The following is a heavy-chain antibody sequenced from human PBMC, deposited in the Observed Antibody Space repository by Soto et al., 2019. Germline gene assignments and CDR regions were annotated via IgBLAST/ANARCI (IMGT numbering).Heavy chain of an antibody. CDR3: AGDGAVNSSWGYY. CDR2: ISYDGNNK. V-gene: IGHV3-30-3*01. D-gene: IGHD6-13*01. CDR1: GFSFSSYA. J-gene: IGHJ4*02. Sequence: QVQLVESGGGVVQSGRSLRLSCAASGFSFSSYAMHWVRQAPGKGLEWVTVISYDGNNKYYADSVKGRFTISRDNSKNTLYRQRNSLRAEDTAGFYCAGDGAVNSSWGYYWGQGTQVTVFS.